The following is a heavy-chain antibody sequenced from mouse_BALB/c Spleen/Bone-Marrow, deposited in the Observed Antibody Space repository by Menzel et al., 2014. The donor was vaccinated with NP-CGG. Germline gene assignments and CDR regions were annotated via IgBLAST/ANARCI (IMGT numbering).Heavy chain of an antibody. CDR3: ARMHYYGYVAY. CDR1: GFDFSRYW. J-gene: IGHJ3*01. V-gene: IGHV4-1*02. CDR2: INPDSSTI. D-gene: IGHD1-2*01. Sequence: EVKLMESGGGLVQPGGSLKLSCAASGFDFSRYWMSWVRQAPGKGLEWIGEINPDSSTINYTPSLKDKFIISRDNAKNTLYLQMSKVRSEDTALYYCARMHYYGYVAYWGQGTPVTVSA.